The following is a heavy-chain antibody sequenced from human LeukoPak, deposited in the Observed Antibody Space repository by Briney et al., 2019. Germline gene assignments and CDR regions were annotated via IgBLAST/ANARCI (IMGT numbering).Heavy chain of an antibody. J-gene: IGHJ4*02. Sequence: SETLSPTCAVYGGSFSGYYWSWIRQPPGKGLEWIGEINHSGSTNYNPSLKSRVTISVDTSKNQFSLRLSSVTAADTAVYYCATWRTAKTGFDYWGQGTLVTVSS. D-gene: IGHD1-1*01. CDR2: INHSGST. V-gene: IGHV4-34*01. CDR3: ATWRTAKTGFDY. CDR1: GGSFSGYY.